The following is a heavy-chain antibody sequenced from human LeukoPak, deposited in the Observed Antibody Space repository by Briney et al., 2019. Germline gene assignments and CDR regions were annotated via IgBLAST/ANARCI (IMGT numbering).Heavy chain of an antibody. Sequence: GGSLRLSCAASGFTFSSYGMHWVRQAPGKGLEWVAVISYDGSNKYYADSVKGRFTISRDNSKNTLYLLMNSLRAEDSAVYYCARDRTRDCSGGSCYRRYFDYWGQGTLVSVSS. CDR2: ISYDGSNK. J-gene: IGHJ4*02. V-gene: IGHV3-30*03. CDR1: GFTFSSYG. CDR3: ARDRTRDCSGGSCYRRYFDY. D-gene: IGHD2-15*01.